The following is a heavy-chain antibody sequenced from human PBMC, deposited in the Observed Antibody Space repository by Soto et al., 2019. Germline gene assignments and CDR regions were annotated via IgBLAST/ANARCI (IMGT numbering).Heavy chain of an antibody. CDR3: AKRSGAGGHFDY. V-gene: IGHV3-23*01. CDR1: GFTFSSYA. J-gene: IGHJ4*02. CDR2: VSIGGST. D-gene: IGHD2-15*01. Sequence: GGSLRLSCAASGFTFSSYAMGWVRQGPGKGLEWVAVVSIGGSTHYADSVRGRFTISRDNSKNTLSLQMNSLTAEDTAVYFCAKRSGAGGHFDYWGQGGLVTVSS.